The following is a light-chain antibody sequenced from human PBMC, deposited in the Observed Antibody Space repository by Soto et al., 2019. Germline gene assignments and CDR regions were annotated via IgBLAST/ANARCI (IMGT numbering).Light chain of an antibody. Sequence: QSVLTQPASVSGSPGQSITISCTGTSSDIGAYNHVSWYQHHPGKAPKLIIYDVFSRPSGVSNRFSGSKSANTASLTISGLQAEDEADYYCSSYTSSNTLAVFGTGTKVTVL. CDR1: SSDIGAYNH. J-gene: IGLJ1*01. V-gene: IGLV2-14*03. CDR3: SSYTSSNTLAV. CDR2: DVF.